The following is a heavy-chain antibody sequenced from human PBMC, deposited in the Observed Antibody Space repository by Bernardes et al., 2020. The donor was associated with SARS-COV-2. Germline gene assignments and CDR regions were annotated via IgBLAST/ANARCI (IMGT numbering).Heavy chain of an antibody. Sequence: GWSLRLSCAASGFTFSSYGMHWVRQAPGKGLEWVAVIWYDGINKKYADSVKGRFTISRDNSKNTLYLQMNSLRADDTAVYYCARDKEHCSTTSCYDNWFDPWGQGTLVTVSS. CDR1: GFTFSSYG. CDR2: IWYDGINK. V-gene: IGHV3-33*01. D-gene: IGHD2-2*01. J-gene: IGHJ5*02. CDR3: ARDKEHCSTTSCYDNWFDP.